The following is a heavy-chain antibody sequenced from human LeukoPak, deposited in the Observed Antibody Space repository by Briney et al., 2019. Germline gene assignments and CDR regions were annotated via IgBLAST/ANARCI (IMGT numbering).Heavy chain of an antibody. CDR2: IRESSGST. CDR3: ARDPPPGGYYGLDV. Sequence: GGSLRLSCAASGFTFANYAMSWVRQAPGKGLEWVSGIRESSGSTYYADSVKGRFTVSRHNSKNTLYLQMNSLRAEDTAVYYCARDPPPGGYYGLDVWGQGTTVIVSS. D-gene: IGHD1-26*01. CDR1: GFTFANYA. V-gene: IGHV3-23*01. J-gene: IGHJ6*02.